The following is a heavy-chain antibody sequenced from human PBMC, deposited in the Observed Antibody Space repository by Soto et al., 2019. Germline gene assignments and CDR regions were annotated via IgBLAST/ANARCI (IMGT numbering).Heavy chain of an antibody. CDR3: ARVPRGSDDY. Sequence: QVQLVESGGGVVQPGRSLRLSCAASGFTFGSYAMHWVRQAPGKGLEWVAVISYDGSNKYYADSVKGRFTISRDNSKNTLYLQMNSLRAEDTAVYYCARVPRGSDDYWGQGTLVTVSS. J-gene: IGHJ4*02. CDR2: ISYDGSNK. CDR1: GFTFGSYA. D-gene: IGHD5-12*01. V-gene: IGHV3-30-3*01.